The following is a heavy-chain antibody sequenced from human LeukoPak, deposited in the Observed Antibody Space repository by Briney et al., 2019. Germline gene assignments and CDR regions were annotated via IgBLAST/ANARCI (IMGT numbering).Heavy chain of an antibody. J-gene: IGHJ4*02. CDR3: TVFGELLSIPPFDY. D-gene: IGHD3-10*01. V-gene: IGHV3-21*01. CDR1: GFTFSSYS. CDR2: ISSSSSYI. Sequence: GGSLRLSCAASGFTFSSYSMNWVRQAPGKGLEWVSSISSSSSYIYYADSVKGRFTISRDNAKNSLYLQMNSLRAEDTAVYYCTVFGELLSIPPFDYWGQGTLVTVSS.